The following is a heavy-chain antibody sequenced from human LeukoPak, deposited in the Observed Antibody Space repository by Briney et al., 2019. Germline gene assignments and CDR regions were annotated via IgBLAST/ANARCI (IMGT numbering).Heavy chain of an antibody. Sequence: GGSLRLSCAASGFTFSSYGMSWVRQAPGKGLEWVSGINWNGGSTGYADSVKGRFTISRDNAKNSLYLQMNSLRAEDTALYYCARHKNRDAFDIWGQGTMVTVSS. CDR2: INWNGGST. J-gene: IGHJ3*02. D-gene: IGHD1-14*01. CDR1: GFTFSSYG. V-gene: IGHV3-20*04. CDR3: ARHKNRDAFDI.